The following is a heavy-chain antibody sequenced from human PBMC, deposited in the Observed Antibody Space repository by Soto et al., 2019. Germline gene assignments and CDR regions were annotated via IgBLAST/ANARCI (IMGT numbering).Heavy chain of an antibody. D-gene: IGHD1-26*01. Sequence: QVTLKESGPVLVKPTETLTLTCTVSGFSLSNARMGVSWIRQPPGKALEWLAHIFSNDEKSYSTSLKSRLTISKDPSKSQLVLTRTNMDPVDTATYYCARIRYSGSYYENWFDPWGQGTLVTVSS. CDR3: ARIRYSGSYYENWFDP. CDR1: GFSLSNARMG. J-gene: IGHJ5*02. V-gene: IGHV2-26*01. CDR2: IFSNDEK.